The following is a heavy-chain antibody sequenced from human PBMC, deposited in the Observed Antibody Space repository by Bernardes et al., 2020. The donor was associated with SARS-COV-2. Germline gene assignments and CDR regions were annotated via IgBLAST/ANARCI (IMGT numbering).Heavy chain of an antibody. Sequence: GGSLRLSCAASGFTFRTYSMNWVRQAPGKGLEWVSAIDSSGTFVKYAESVQGRFTISRDNAKDSLYLQMDSLRAEDSAVYYCARELHAVVVPLTNTVDLWGQGTLVTVSS. CDR1: GFTFRTYS. D-gene: IGHD2-2*01. V-gene: IGHV3-21*01. J-gene: IGHJ5*02. CDR3: ARELHAVVVPLTNTVDL. CDR2: IDSSGTFV.